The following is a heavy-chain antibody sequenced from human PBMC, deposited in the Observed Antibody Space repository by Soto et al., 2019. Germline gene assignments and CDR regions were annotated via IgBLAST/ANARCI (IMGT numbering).Heavy chain of an antibody. CDR2: IYWDDDT. V-gene: IGHV2-5*02. Sequence: QITLKESGPTLVKPTQTLTLTCTFSGFSLSTSGVGVGWIRQPPGEALEWLALIYWDDDTRYSPSLRSRLAVTKDTSKNQVVLTILDMDPEDTATYYCAYRQRSGTYFHYWGQGTLVTVSS. CDR1: GFSLSTSGVG. CDR3: AYRQRSGTYFHY. D-gene: IGHD3-10*01. J-gene: IGHJ4*02.